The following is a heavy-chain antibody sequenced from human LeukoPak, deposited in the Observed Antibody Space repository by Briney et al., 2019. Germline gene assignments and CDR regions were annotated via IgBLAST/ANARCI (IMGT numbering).Heavy chain of an antibody. D-gene: IGHD2-2*01. CDR1: GFTFSSYA. V-gene: IGHV3-23*01. CDR3: AKGYCSSTSCPPDY. J-gene: IGHJ4*02. CDR2: ISGSGGST. Sequence: GESLRLSCAASGFTFSSYAMSWVRQAPGKGLEWVSAISGSGGSTYYADSVKGRFTISRDNSKNTLYLQMNSLRAEDTAVYYCAKGYCSSTSCPPDYWGQGTLVTVSS.